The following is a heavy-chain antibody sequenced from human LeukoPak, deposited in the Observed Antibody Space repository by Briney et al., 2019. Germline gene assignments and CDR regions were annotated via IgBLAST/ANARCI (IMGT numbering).Heavy chain of an antibody. CDR2: IYTSGST. V-gene: IGHV4-4*07. Sequence: SETLSLTCTVSGGSISSYYWSWIRQPAGEGLEWIGRIYTSGSTNYNPSLKSRVTMSVDTSKNQFSLKLSSVTAADTAVYYCARGGILTGYIDYWGQGTLVTVSS. D-gene: IGHD3-9*01. J-gene: IGHJ4*02. CDR1: GGSISSYY. CDR3: ARGGILTGYIDY.